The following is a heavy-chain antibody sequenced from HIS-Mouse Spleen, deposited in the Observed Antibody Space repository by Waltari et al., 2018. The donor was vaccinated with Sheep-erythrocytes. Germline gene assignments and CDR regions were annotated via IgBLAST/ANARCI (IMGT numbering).Heavy chain of an antibody. CDR2: IHPIPGRA. Sequence: QVQLVQSGAEVKKPGSSVKVSCKASGGTFSSYAISWVRQAPGQGLEWMGRIHPIPGRANCAQKFQGIVTITADKSTSTAYMELSSLRSEDTAVYYCAQTGATTPHFDYWGQGTLVTVSS. D-gene: IGHD1-26*01. CDR1: GGTFSSYA. CDR3: AQTGATTPHFDY. J-gene: IGHJ4*02. V-gene: IGHV1-69*04.